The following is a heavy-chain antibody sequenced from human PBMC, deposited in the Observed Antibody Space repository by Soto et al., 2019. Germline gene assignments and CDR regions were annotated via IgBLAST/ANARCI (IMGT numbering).Heavy chain of an antibody. CDR3: SGEGAFGDTP. D-gene: IGHD4-17*01. Sequence: TSETLSLTCTISGGYISTYYWSWIRQPPGKGLEWIGHIHNSGYTNYNPSLSSRVTMSIDASNNQFSLKLSSATAADTAVYYCSGEGAFGDTPWGQGTLVTVSS. CDR2: IHNSGYT. CDR1: GGYISTYY. V-gene: IGHV4-4*07. J-gene: IGHJ5*02.